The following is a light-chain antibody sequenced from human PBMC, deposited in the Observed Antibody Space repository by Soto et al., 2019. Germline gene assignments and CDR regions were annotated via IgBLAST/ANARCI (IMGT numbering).Light chain of an antibody. J-gene: IGKJ2*01. CDR1: QSIGTH. Sequence: DIQMTQSPSSLPASVGDRVTLTCRTSQSIGTHLNWYQQKPGKAPKLLIYSASSLQSGVPSRLSGTGSGTDFTLTISSLQPEDFATYYCQQSYTIPYTFGQGTKLEIE. V-gene: IGKV1-39*01. CDR2: SAS. CDR3: QQSYTIPYT.